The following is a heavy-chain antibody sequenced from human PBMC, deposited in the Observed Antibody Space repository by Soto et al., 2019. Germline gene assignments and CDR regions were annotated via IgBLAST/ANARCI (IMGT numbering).Heavy chain of an antibody. CDR2: IYYSGTT. V-gene: IGHV4-30-2*01. J-gene: IGHJ6*02. CDR1: NGSVSSGTYS. Sequence: TSETLSLTCTVSNGSVSSGTYSWSWVRQPPGKGLEWIGYIYYSGTTYYTPSLKSRLTMSMDRANDHFSLNLTSVTAADTAVYFCARGHYYYGMDVWGQGTTVTVSS. CDR3: ARGHYYYGMDV.